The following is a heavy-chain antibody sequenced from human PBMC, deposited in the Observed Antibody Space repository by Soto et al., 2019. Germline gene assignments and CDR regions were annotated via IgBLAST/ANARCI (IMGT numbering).Heavy chain of an antibody. Sequence: ASVKVSCKASGGTFSSYTISWVRQAPGQGLEWMGRIIPILGIANYAQKFQGRVTITADKSTSTAYMVLSSLRSEDTDVYYCATAEMTTVTNFGYWGQGTLVTVSS. CDR3: ATAEMTTVTNFGY. CDR1: GGTFSSYT. D-gene: IGHD4-17*01. J-gene: IGHJ4*02. CDR2: IIPILGIA. V-gene: IGHV1-69*02.